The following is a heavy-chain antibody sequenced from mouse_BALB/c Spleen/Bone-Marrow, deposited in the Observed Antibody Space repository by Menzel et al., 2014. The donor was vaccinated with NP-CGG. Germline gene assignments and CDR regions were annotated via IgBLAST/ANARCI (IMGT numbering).Heavy chain of an antibody. D-gene: IGHD2-10*01. J-gene: IGHJ4*01. V-gene: IGHV1-67*01. CDR1: GYTFTDYA. CDR2: ISTYSGNT. Sequence: VQLQQSGPELVRPGVSVKISCKGSGYTFTDYAMHWVKRSHAKSLEWIGVISTYSGNTNYNQKFKGKATMTVDKSSSTAYMELARLTSEDSAIYYCTRSYYGNYYAMDYWGQGTSVTASS. CDR3: TRSYYGNYYAMDY.